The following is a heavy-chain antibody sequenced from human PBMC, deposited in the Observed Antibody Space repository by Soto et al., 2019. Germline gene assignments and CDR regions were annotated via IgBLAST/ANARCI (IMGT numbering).Heavy chain of an antibody. V-gene: IGHV1-2*04. CDR2: VDPNGGGS. Sequence: GAAVKVSCKTYGYSFPDYKLHWVRQAPGQGLEWMGWVDPNGGGSNSAQKFQGSVTMTWDTSITTAYLDLTRLTTNDTATYFCATWVDYGDFEGFDFWG. J-gene: IGHJ4*01. D-gene: IGHD4-17*01. CDR3: ATWVDYGDFEGFDF. CDR1: GYSFPDYK.